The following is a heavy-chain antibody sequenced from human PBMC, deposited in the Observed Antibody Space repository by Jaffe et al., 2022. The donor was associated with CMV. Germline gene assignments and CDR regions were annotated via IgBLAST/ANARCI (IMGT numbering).Heavy chain of an antibody. CDR2: IYWNDDK. D-gene: IGHD6-19*01. J-gene: IGHJ6*02. CDR1: GFSLSTSGVG. CDR3: AHSAVAGIPPNYYYYGMDV. V-gene: IGHV2-5*01. Sequence: QITLKESGPTLVKPTQTLTLTCTFSGFSLSTSGVGVGWIRQPPGKALEWLALIYWNDDKRYSPSLKSRLTITKDTSKNQVVLTMTNMDPVDTATYYCAHSAVAGIPPNYYYYGMDVWGQGTTVTVSS.